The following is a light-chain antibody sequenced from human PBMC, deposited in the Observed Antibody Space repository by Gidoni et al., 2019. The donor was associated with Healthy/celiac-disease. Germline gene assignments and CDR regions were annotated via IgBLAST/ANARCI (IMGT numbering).Light chain of an antibody. V-gene: IGKV1-39*01. CDR2: AAS. CDR1: QSISSY. Sequence: DIHMTPSPTSRYASLGDRLTITCRASQSISSYLNWYQQKPGKAPKLLIYAASRLQSGVPSRFSGSGSGKDFTITISRLQPEDFATYYCQQSYSTPRNFGQGTKLEIK. CDR3: QQSYSTPRN. J-gene: IGKJ2*01.